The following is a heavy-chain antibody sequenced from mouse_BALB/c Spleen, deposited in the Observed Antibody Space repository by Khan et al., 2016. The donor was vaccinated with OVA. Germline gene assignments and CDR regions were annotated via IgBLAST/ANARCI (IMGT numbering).Heavy chain of an antibody. V-gene: IGHV1-7*01. CDR1: GYTFTSYW. CDR2: INPSSNYT. Sequence: QVQLKQSGAELAKPGASVKMSCKASGYTFTSYWVHWVKQRPGQGLEWIGNINPSSNYTEYTENFKDKATLTADKSSSTVYMQLSSLTSEDSAVYYCARDRIDYWGQGTTLTVSA. J-gene: IGHJ2*01. CDR3: ARDRIDY.